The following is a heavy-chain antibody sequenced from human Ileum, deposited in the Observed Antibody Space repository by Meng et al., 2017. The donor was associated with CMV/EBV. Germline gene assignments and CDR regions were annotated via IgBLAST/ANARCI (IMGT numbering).Heavy chain of an antibody. J-gene: IGHJ4*02. D-gene: IGHD3-22*01. Sequence: VQLKGPGPGLVKRSPHLSLTWTVSCGSIGSGDYCCSWIRQAPGKGLEWIEYIYYSGSTYYNTSLKSRLIISVDTSKNQFSLKLSSVTAADTAVYFCARGVNYYPISGYKYYDQWGQGTLVTVSS. CDR1: CGSIGSGDYC. V-gene: IGHV4-30-4*08. CDR3: ARGVNYYPISGYKYYDQ. CDR2: IYYSGST.